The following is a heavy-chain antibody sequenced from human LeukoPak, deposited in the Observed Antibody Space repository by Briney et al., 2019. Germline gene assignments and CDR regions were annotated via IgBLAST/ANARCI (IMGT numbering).Heavy chain of an antibody. CDR2: INPSGGST. J-gene: IGHJ4*02. Sequence: ASVKVSCKASGYTFTSYYMHWVRQAPGQGLEWMGIINPSGGSTSYAQKFQGRVTITTDESTSTAYMELSSLRSEDTAVYYCARVSKEYYSSGSLDYWGQGTLVTVSS. D-gene: IGHD3-10*01. V-gene: IGHV1-46*01. CDR1: GYTFTSYY. CDR3: ARVSKEYYSSGSLDY.